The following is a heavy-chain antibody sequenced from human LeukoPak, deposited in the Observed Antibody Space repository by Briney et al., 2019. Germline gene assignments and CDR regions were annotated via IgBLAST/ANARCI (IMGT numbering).Heavy chain of an antibody. J-gene: IGHJ4*02. CDR3: ARDMTLRGDGEH. CDR2: INHSGST. Sequence: SETLSLTCAVYGGSFSGYYWSWIRQPPGKGLEWIGEINHSGSTNYNPSLKSRVTISVDTSKNQFSLKLSSVTAADTAVYYCARDMTLRGDGEHWGQGTLVTVSS. CDR1: GGSFSGYY. D-gene: IGHD2-21*01. V-gene: IGHV4-34*01.